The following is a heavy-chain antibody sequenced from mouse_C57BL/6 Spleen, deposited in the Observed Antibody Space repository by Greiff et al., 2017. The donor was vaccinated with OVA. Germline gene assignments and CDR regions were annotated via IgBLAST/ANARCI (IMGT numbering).Heavy chain of an antibody. D-gene: IGHD1-1*01. CDR3: ARVTTVVDY. J-gene: IGHJ2*01. Sequence: PLQQSGPELVKPGASVKISCKASGYAFSSSWMNWVKQRPGKGLEWIGRIYPGDGDTNYNGKFKGKATLTADKSSSTAYMQLSSLTSEDSAVYFCARVTTVVDYWGQGTTLTVSS. CDR2: IYPGDGDT. CDR1: GYAFSSSW. V-gene: IGHV1-82*01.